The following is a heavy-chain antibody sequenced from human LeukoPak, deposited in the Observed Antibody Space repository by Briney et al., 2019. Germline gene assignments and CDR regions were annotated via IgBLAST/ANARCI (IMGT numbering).Heavy chain of an antibody. D-gene: IGHD3-3*01. CDR1: GGSISSYY. V-gene: IGHV4-4*07. Sequence: KASETLSLTCTVSGGSISSYYWSWIRQPAGKGLEWIGRIYTSGSTNYNPSLKSRVTMSVDTSKNQFSLKLSSVTAADTAVYYCARGTIWSGYYISYYFDYWGQGTLVTVSS. CDR2: IYTSGST. J-gene: IGHJ4*02. CDR3: ARGTIWSGYYISYYFDY.